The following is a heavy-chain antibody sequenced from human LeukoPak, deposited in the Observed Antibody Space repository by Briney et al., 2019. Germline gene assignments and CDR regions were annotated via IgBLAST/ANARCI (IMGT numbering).Heavy chain of an antibody. CDR3: ATVPGLAVAGTSYFDY. V-gene: IGHV1-24*01. D-gene: IGHD6-19*01. CDR2: FDPEDGET. J-gene: IGHJ4*02. CDR1: GYTLTELS. Sequence: ASVKVSCKVSGYTLTELSMHWVRQAPGKGLEWRGVFDPEDGETIYAQKFQGRVTMTEDTSTDTAYMELSSLRSEDTAVYYCATVPGLAVAGTSYFDYWGQGTLVTVSS.